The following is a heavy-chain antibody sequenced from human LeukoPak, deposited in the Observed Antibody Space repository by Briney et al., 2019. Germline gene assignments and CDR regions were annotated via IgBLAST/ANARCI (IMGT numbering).Heavy chain of an antibody. CDR2: IYYSGST. V-gene: IGHV4-59*01. CDR3: ARGASGSYFWFDR. J-gene: IGHJ5*02. CDR1: GGSISSYY. Sequence: PSETLSLTCTVSGGSISSYYWSWLRQPPGKGREWVGYIYYSGSTNYNPSLKSRVTISVDTSKNQFSLKLSSVTAADTAVYYCARGASGSYFWFDRWGQGTLVTVSS. D-gene: IGHD1-26*01.